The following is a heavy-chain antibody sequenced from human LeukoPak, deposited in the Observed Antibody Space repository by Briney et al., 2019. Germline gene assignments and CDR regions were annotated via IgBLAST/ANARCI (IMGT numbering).Heavy chain of an antibody. V-gene: IGHV3-48*03. CDR3: ARSTGYSSSWSERWFDP. CDR1: GFTFSSYE. D-gene: IGHD6-13*01. CDR2: ISSSGSTI. Sequence: PGGSLRLSCAASGFTFSSYEMNWVRQAPGKGLEWVSYISSSGSTIYYADSVKGRFTISRDNAKNSLYLQMSSLRAEDTAVYYCARSTGYSSSWSERWFDPWGQGTLVTVSS. J-gene: IGHJ5*02.